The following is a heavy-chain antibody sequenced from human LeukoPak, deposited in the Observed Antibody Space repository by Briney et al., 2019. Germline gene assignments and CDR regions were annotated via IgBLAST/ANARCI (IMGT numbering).Heavy chain of an antibody. J-gene: IGHJ4*02. CDR3: ARRSVATLGLELADY. CDR2: TYYSGST. Sequence: PSETLSLTCTVSGGSISSSSYYWGWIRQPPGKGLEWIGSTYYSGSTYYNPSLKSRVTISVDTSKNQFSLKLSSVTAADTAVYYCARRSVATLGLELADYWGQGTLVTVSS. D-gene: IGHD1-26*01. CDR1: GGSISSSSYY. V-gene: IGHV4-39*01.